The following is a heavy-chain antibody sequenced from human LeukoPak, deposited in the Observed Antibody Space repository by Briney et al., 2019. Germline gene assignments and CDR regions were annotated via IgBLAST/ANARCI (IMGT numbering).Heavy chain of an antibody. CDR3: ARRGRSIAARPFDY. D-gene: IGHD6-6*01. Sequence: SQTLSLTCTVSGGSISSGGYYWSWIRQHPGKGLEWIGFMYSSGSTNYDPSLKSRVTISVDTSKNQFSLKLNSVTAADTAVYYCARRGRSIAARPFDYWGQGTLVTVSS. CDR2: MYSSGST. CDR1: GGSISSGGYY. J-gene: IGHJ4*02. V-gene: IGHV4-31*03.